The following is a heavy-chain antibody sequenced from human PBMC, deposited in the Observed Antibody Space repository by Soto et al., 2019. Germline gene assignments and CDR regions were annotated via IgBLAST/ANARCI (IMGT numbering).Heavy chain of an antibody. V-gene: IGHV1-18*01. CDR3: ARWAYCGGDCFPGWYYYYGMDV. D-gene: IGHD2-21*02. J-gene: IGHJ6*02. CDR1: GYTFTSYG. Sequence: ASVKVSCKASGYTFTSYGISWVRQAPGQGLEWMGWISAYNGNTNYAQKLQGRVTMTTDTSTSTAYMELRSLRSDDTAVYYCARWAYCGGDCFPGWYYYYGMDVWGQGTTVTVSS. CDR2: ISAYNGNT.